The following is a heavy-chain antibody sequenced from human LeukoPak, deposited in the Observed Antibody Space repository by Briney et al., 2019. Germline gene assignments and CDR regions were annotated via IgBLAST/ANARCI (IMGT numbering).Heavy chain of an antibody. V-gene: IGHV3-23*01. D-gene: IGHD5-12*01. CDR3: AREDRGYDYDF. CDR2: ISASGSSA. J-gene: IGHJ4*02. CDR1: GFTFSSSA. Sequence: GGSLRLSCAASGFTFSSSAMSWVRQAPGKGLEWVSAISASGSSAYYADSVKGRFTVSRDNSKNTLYLQMNSLSAEDTAEYYCAREDRGYDYDFWGQGTLVTVSS.